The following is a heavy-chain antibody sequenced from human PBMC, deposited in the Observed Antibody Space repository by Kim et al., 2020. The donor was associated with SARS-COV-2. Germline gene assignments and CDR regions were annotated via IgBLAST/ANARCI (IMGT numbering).Heavy chain of an antibody. CDR2: GKT. J-gene: IGHJ4*02. Sequence: GKTTYNPSLQSRVTVSVDTSNNQFSLNLSSVTAADTAVYYCVRGGGLYDSWGQGTLVTVSS. CDR3: VRGGGLYDS. V-gene: IGHV4-4*07. D-gene: IGHD3-10*01.